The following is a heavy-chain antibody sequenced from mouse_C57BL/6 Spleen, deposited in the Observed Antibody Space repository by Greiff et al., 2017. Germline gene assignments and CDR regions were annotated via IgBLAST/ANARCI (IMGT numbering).Heavy chain of an antibody. J-gene: IGHJ1*03. CDR1: GYTFTTYP. V-gene: IGHV1-47*01. D-gene: IGHD1-1*01. CDR2: FHPYNDDT. CDR3: ARAPVEGNWYFDV. Sequence: QVQLKESGAELVKPGASVKMSCKASGYTFTTYPIEWMKQNHGKSLEWIGNFHPYNDDTKYNEKFKGKATLTVEKSSSTVYLELNRLTSDDSAVYVCARAPVEGNWYFDVWGTGTTVTVSS.